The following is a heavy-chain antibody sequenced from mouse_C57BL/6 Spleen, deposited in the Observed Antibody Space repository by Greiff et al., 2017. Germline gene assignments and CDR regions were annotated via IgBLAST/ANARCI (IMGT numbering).Heavy chain of an antibody. CDR2: INPNNGGT. V-gene: IGHV1-22*01. CDR1: GYTFTDYN. D-gene: IGHD2-1*01. Sequence: EVQLQQSGPELVKPGASVKMSCKASGYTFTDYNMHWVKQSHGKSLEWIGYINPNNGGTSYNQKFKGKATLTVNKSSSTAYMELRSLTSEDSAVYYCAREGYGNPYYYAMDYWGQGTSVTVSS. J-gene: IGHJ4*01. CDR3: AREGYGNPYYYAMDY.